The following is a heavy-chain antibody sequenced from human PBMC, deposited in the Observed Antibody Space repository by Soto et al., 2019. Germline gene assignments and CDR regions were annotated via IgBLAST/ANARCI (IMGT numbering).Heavy chain of an antibody. J-gene: IGHJ6*03. D-gene: IGHD2-2*03. Sequence: GASVKVSCKASGYTFTSYDINWVRQATGQGLEWMGWMNPNSGNTGYAQKFQGRVTMTRNTSISTAYMGLSSLRSEDTAVYYCARDGYCSSTSCSFYYYMDVWGKGTTVTVSS. V-gene: IGHV1-8*01. CDR3: ARDGYCSSTSCSFYYYMDV. CDR1: GYTFTSYD. CDR2: MNPNSGNT.